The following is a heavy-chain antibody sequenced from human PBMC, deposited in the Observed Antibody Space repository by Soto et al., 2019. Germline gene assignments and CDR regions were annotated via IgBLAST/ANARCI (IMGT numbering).Heavy chain of an antibody. CDR3: AREYCSGGSCPLYYGRDV. Sequence: QVQLVQSGAEVKKPGASVKVSCKASGYTFTSYAMHWVRQAPGQRLEWMGWINAGNGNTKYSQKFQGRVTITRDTSASTAYMELSSLRAEDTAVYYCAREYCSGGSCPLYYGRDVWGQGTTVTVSS. V-gene: IGHV1-3*01. D-gene: IGHD2-15*01. J-gene: IGHJ6*02. CDR1: GYTFTSYA. CDR2: INAGNGNT.